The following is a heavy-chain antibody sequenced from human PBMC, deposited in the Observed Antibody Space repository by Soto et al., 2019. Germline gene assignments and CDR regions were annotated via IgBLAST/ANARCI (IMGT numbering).Heavy chain of an antibody. V-gene: IGHV4-39*01. CDR2: IFYRGNT. J-gene: IGHJ4*02. CDR3: ARRVMGNIWYFDD. Sequence: ASETLSLTCTVSGGSVRGSLYYWGWIRQPPGKGLEWIGNIFYRGNTYHNPSLKSRVTISVDTSKNQFSLRLSSVTAAGTAVYYCARRVMGNIWYFDDWGQGTLVTVSS. CDR1: GGSVRGSLYY. D-gene: IGHD2-21*01.